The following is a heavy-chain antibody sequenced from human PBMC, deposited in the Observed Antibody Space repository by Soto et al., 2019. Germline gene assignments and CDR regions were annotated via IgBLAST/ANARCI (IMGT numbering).Heavy chain of an antibody. CDR2: IYYSGST. Sequence: SETLSLTCTVSGGSISSSSYYWGWIRQPPGKGLEWIGSIYYSGSTYYNPSLKSRVTISVDTSKNQFSLKLSSVTAADTAVYYCARVYSNYGPDNWFDPWGQGTLVTVSS. CDR3: ARVYSNYGPDNWFDP. CDR1: GGSISSSSYY. V-gene: IGHV4-39*01. J-gene: IGHJ5*02. D-gene: IGHD4-4*01.